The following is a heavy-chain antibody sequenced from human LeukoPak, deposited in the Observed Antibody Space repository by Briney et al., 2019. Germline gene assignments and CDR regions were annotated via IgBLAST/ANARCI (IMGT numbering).Heavy chain of an antibody. D-gene: IGHD5-24*01. CDR3: ARASRNGYNQNFDH. V-gene: IGHV5-51*01. CDR2: THPGGSET. CDR1: GYDFSTYW. J-gene: IGHJ4*02. Sequence: GESLKISCKGLGYDFSTYWNAWVRQRPGKGLEWMGITHPGGSETRYDPSFQGQVTISADRSTSTAYLQWSSLRASDTAMYYCARASRNGYNQNFDHWGQGTLVTVSS.